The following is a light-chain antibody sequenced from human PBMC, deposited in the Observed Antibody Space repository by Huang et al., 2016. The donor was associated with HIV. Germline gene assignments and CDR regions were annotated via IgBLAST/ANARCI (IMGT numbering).Light chain of an antibody. J-gene: IGKJ1*01. CDR3: QQYNNWLA. V-gene: IGKV3-15*01. CDR2: GAS. CDR1: QPVNSN. Sequence: EIVMPQYPATLSVSPGERAPLSCRASQPVNSNLAWYPHKPGQAPRHLIYGASTRATGVPARFSGSGSGTKFTLSISSLQSEDFAVYYCQQYNNWLAFGQGTKVEIK.